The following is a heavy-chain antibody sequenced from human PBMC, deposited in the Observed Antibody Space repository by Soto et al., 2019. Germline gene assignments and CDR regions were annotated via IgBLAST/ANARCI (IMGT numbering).Heavy chain of an antibody. CDR2: ISAYNGNT. Sequence: GASVKVSCKASGYTFTSYGISWVRQAPGQGLEWMGWISAYNGNTNYAQKLQGRVTMTTDTSTSTAYMELRSLRSDDTAVYYCARAPYCTNGVCHTAQHNWFDPWGQGTLVTVSS. V-gene: IGHV1-18*01. CDR3: ARAPYCTNGVCHTAQHNWFDP. CDR1: GYTFTSYG. D-gene: IGHD2-8*01. J-gene: IGHJ5*02.